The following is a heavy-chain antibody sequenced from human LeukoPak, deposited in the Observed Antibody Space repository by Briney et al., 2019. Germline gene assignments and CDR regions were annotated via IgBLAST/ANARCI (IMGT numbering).Heavy chain of an antibody. V-gene: IGHV1-2*02. CDR1: GYTFTGYY. CDR3: ARVAPYYYGSGSYYNRAFDI. J-gene: IGHJ3*02. CDR2: INPNSGGT. D-gene: IGHD3-10*01. Sequence: ASVKVSCKASGYTFTGYYMHWVRQAPGQGLEWMGWINPNSGGTNYAQKFQGRVTMTRDTSISTAYMELSRLRSDDTAVYYCARVAPYYYGSGSYYNRAFDIWGQGTMVTVSS.